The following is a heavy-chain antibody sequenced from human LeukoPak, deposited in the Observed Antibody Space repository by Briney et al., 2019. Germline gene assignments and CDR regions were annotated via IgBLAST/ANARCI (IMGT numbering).Heavy chain of an antibody. J-gene: IGHJ5*02. D-gene: IGHD6-19*01. Sequence: SETLSLTCTVSGGSISSYYWSWIRQAPGKGLEWIGYIYYSGSTNYNPSLKSRVTISVDTSKNQLSLKLSSVTAADTAVYYCARTRGIAVAVRRVWFDPWGQGTLVTVSS. V-gene: IGHV4-59*08. CDR1: GGSISSYY. CDR2: IYYSGST. CDR3: ARTRGIAVAVRRVWFDP.